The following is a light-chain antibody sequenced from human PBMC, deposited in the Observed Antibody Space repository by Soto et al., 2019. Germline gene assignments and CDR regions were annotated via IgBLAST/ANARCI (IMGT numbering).Light chain of an antibody. CDR2: LAS. CDR3: MQALPAPLT. Sequence: IVMTQYPLSLPVTAGEPASISCRCSHSRLHSNGHNYLDWYVQKAGQCPQLRIYLASKRASGVPDRFSGSGSGEDFTLKISRVEAEDVGVYYCMQALPAPLTFGGGTKVEI. V-gene: IGKV2-28*01. CDR1: HSRLHSNGHNY. J-gene: IGKJ4*01.